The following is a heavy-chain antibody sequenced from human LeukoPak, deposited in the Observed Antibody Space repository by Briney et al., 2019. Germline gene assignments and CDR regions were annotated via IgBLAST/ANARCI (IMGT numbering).Heavy chain of an antibody. J-gene: IGHJ4*02. D-gene: IGHD3-22*01. CDR3: ASDYYDSSGYYYVTY. V-gene: IGHV4-59*01. CDR1: GGSISSYY. CDR2: IYYSGST. Sequence: SETLSLTCTVSGGSISSYYWSWIGQPPGKGLEWIGYIYYSGSTNYNPSLRSRVTISVDTSKNQFSLKLSSVTAADTAVYYCASDYYDSSGYYYVTYWGQGTLVTVSS.